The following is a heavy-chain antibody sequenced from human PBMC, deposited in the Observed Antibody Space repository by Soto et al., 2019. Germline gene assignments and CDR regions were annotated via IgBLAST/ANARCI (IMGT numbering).Heavy chain of an antibody. CDR3: TAAANGLRYFDWLGLVYYYGMDV. Sequence: GGSLRLSCAASGFTFSNAWMNWVRQASGKGLEWVGRIKSKTDGGTTDYAAPVKGRFTISRDDSKNTLYLQMNSLKTEDTAVYYCTAAANGLRYFDWLGLVYYYGMDVWGQGTTVTVSS. D-gene: IGHD3-9*01. CDR2: IKSKTDGGTT. CDR1: GFTFSNAW. J-gene: IGHJ6*02. V-gene: IGHV3-15*07.